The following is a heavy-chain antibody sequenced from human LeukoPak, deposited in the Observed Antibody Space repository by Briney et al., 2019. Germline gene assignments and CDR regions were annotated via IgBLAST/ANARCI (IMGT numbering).Heavy chain of an antibody. CDR3: ARDPYSGSYGNYYYYFMDV. Sequence: GGSLRLSCAASGFTFSSYNMNWVRQAPGKGLEWVSSITSGSSYIYYADSVKGRFTISRDNAKNSLYLQVNSLRAEDTAVYYCARDPYSGSYGNYYYYFMDVWGKGTTVTISS. J-gene: IGHJ6*03. V-gene: IGHV3-21*01. CDR2: ITSGSSYI. D-gene: IGHD1-26*01. CDR1: GFTFSSYN.